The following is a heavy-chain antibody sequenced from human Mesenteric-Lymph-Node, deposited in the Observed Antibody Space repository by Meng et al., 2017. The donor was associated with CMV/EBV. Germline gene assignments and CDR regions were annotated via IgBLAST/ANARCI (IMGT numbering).Heavy chain of an antibody. D-gene: IGHD3-10*01. CDR1: GGSISSSGHY. CDR2: IFYSGSA. V-gene: IGHV4-39*02. J-gene: IGHJ5*02. Sequence: QLEVQESVPRMVKPSETLSLKCTVSGGSISSSGHYWGWIRQPPGKGLEWIGSIFYSGSAHYNPALESRVTISIDKSKNEFFLNLGSVTAADTAMYFCARDTLTYSYGPGWIDPWGQGTLVTVSS. CDR3: ARDTLTYSYGPGWIDP.